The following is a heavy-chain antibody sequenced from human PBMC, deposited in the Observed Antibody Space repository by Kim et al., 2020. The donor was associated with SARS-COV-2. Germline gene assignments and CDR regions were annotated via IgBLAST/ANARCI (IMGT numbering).Heavy chain of an antibody. CDR1: GFTFSTYW. V-gene: IGHV3-74*01. CDR3: TTDDSGWLWAH. Sequence: GGSLRLSCAASGFTFSTYWMSWVRQAPGKGLEWVASINGDGSITYYADSVKGRFTISRDNARNTLYLQMNSLRAEDTAVYYCTTDDSGWLWAHWGQGALV. D-gene: IGHD3-9*01. CDR2: INGDGSIT. J-gene: IGHJ4*02.